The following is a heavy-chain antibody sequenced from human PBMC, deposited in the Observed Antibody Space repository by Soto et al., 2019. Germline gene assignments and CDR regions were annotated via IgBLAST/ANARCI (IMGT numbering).Heavy chain of an antibody. V-gene: IGHV1-24*01. D-gene: IGHD3-10*01. Sequence: GASVKVSCKVSGYTLTELSMHWLRQAPGKGLEWMGGFDPEDGETIYAQKFQGRVTMTEDTSTDTAYMELSSLRSEDTAVYYCATALLWFGTSPIPFDPWGQGTLVTVSS. J-gene: IGHJ5*02. CDR3: ATALLWFGTSPIPFDP. CDR1: GYTLTELS. CDR2: FDPEDGET.